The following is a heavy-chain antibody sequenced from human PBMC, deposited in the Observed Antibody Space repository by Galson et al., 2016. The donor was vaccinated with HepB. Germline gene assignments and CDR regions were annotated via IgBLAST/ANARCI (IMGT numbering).Heavy chain of an antibody. V-gene: IGHV1-3*04. CDR2: TNNANGNT. D-gene: IGHD6-19*01. CDR3: ARDGGSGWSRLW. J-gene: IGHJ4*02. CDR1: GYSFTSYW. Sequence: QSGAEVKKPGESLKISCKGSGYSFTSYWIGWVRQAPGQRLEWMGWTNNANGNTEYSQSFQGRVTFTRDTSASTAYMELSSLRSEDTAVYYCARDGGSGWSRLWWGQGTLVAVSS.